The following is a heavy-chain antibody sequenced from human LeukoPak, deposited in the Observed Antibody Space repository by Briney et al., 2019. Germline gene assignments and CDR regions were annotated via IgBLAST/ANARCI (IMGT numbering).Heavy chain of an antibody. CDR2: IHHSWNT. D-gene: IGHD1-1*01. CDR3: ARINWTPDY. CDR1: GYSISSGFH. V-gene: IGHV4-38-2*02. Sequence: SETLSLTCIVSGYSISSGFHWGCIRQPPGKGLEWVGNIHHSWNTYYNPSLKSRVTISLDTSKNQFSLKLTSVTATDTAVYFCARINWTPDYWGQGTLVTVSS. J-gene: IGHJ4*02.